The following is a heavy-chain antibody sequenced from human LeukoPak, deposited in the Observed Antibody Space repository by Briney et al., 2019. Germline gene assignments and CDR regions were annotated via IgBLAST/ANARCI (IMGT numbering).Heavy chain of an antibody. Sequence: GASVKLSCKASGGTFSSYAISWVRHAPGQGLEWMGRIIPILGIANYAQKFQGRVTITADKSTSTAYMELSSLRSEDTAVYYCAREREEMATISPGHFDYWGQGTLVTVSS. J-gene: IGHJ4*02. D-gene: IGHD5-24*01. CDR1: GGTFSSYA. V-gene: IGHV1-69*04. CDR3: AREREEMATISPGHFDY. CDR2: IIPILGIA.